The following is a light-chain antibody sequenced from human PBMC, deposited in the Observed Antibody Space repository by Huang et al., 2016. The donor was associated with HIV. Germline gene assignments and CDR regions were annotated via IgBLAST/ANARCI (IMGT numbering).Light chain of an antibody. CDR2: GAS. Sequence: EIVMTQSPAALSVSPGERATLSCRASQSIKSNLAWYQQRPGQAPRLIVYGASTRANGIPARFSGSGSGTEFTLTISSLQSEDFVVDYCQQYNNWPETFGHGTKVEIK. J-gene: IGKJ1*01. CDR1: QSIKSN. CDR3: QQYNNWPET. V-gene: IGKV3-15*01.